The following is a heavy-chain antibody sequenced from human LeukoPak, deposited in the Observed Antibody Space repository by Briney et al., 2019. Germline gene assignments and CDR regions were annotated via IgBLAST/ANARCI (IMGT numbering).Heavy chain of an antibody. D-gene: IGHD1-26*01. CDR3: AKEAGNSGSYYYYYMDV. CDR1: GFTFSSYG. J-gene: IGHJ6*03. CDR2: IRYDGSNK. Sequence: PGGSLRLSSAASGFTFSSYGMHWVRQAPGKGLEWVAFIRYDGSNKYYADSVKGRFTISRDNAKNSLYLQMNSLRAEDTAVYYCAKEAGNSGSYYYYYMDVWGKGTTITVSS. V-gene: IGHV3-30*02.